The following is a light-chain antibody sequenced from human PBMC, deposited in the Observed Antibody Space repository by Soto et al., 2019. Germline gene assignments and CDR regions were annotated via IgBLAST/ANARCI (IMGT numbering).Light chain of an antibody. J-gene: IGKJ4*01. CDR1: QNIKKF. Sequence: DIHMTQSSSSLSASVGDRVTITCRASQNIKKFLNWYQQRPGKAPSALIHATSTLQNGVSSRFSGSGSDTDFTLTITSLQPEDFATYLCQQSYISPLTFGGGTKVEL. CDR2: ATS. V-gene: IGKV1-39*01. CDR3: QQSYISPLT.